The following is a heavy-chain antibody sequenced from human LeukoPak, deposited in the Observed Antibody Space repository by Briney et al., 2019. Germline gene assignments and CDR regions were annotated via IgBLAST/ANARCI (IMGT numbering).Heavy chain of an antibody. CDR3: ASDPARDYYDTSGYFRWVDY. D-gene: IGHD3-22*01. V-gene: IGHV3-11*01. CDR1: GFTFSDYY. J-gene: IGHJ4*02. CDR2: ISGSGSTI. Sequence: GGSLRLSCAASGFTFSDYYMSWIRQAPGKGLEWVSYISGSGSTIYYADSVKGRFTISRDNAKNSLYLQMNSLRAEDTAVYYCASDPARDYYDTSGYFRWVDYWGQGTLVTVSS.